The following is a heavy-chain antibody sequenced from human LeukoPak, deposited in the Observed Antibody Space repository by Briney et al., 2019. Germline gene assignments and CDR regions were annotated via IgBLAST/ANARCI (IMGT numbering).Heavy chain of an antibody. CDR1: GFTFSSYN. V-gene: IGHV3-21*01. CDR2: ISSSSSYI. Sequence: GGSLRLSCAVSGFTFSSYNMNWVRQAPGKGLEWVSFISSSSSYIYYADSVKSRFTISRDNAKNSLYLQMNSLRAEDTAVYYCARDGGSSYYDSSGYYAYWGQGTLVTVSS. D-gene: IGHD3-22*01. CDR3: ARDGGSSYYDSSGYYAY. J-gene: IGHJ4*02.